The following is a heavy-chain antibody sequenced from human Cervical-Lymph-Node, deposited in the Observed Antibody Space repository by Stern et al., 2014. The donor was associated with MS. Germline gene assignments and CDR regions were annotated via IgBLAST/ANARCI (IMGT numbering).Heavy chain of an antibody. CDR2: IYHGGST. CDR1: GDSITNNNW. J-gene: IGHJ4*02. CDR3: ARDYFDSSGYRIDL. D-gene: IGHD3-22*01. V-gene: IGHV4-4*02. Sequence: VQLVESGPGRVMPSGTLSLTCAVSGDSITNNNWWSWVRQPPGKGLEWIGEIYHGGSTNSNPSLKSRVTISVDKSKNEMSLKLSSVTAADTAVYYCARDYFDSSGYRIDLWGQGTLVTVSS.